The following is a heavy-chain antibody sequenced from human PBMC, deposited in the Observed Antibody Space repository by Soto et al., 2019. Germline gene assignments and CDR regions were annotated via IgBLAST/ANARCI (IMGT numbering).Heavy chain of an antibody. D-gene: IGHD2-15*01. CDR1: GFTFSSYG. Sequence: PGGSLRLSCAASGFTFSSYGMHWVRQAPGKGLEWVAVISYDGSNKYYADSVKGRFTISRDNSKNTLYLQMNSLRAEDTAVYYCAKDPGWCSGGSCYPVFDPWGQGTLVTVSS. CDR3: AKDPGWCSGGSCYPVFDP. CDR2: ISYDGSNK. J-gene: IGHJ5*02. V-gene: IGHV3-30*18.